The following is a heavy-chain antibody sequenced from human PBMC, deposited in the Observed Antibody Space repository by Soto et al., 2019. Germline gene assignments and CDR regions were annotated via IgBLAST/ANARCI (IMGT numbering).Heavy chain of an antibody. J-gene: IGHJ3*02. CDR3: ARGLYGDYSWEASDI. CDR1: SGSISTYY. V-gene: IGHV4-59*01. CDR2: VYYSGYT. Sequence: QVQLQESGPGLVKPSETLSLTCTVSSGSISTYYWSWIRQPPGQGLEWIGYVYYSGYTNYYPSLKSRVTIAVDTSKNQFSLKLASVTAADTAVYYCARGLYGDYSWEASDIWGQGTMVTVSS. D-gene: IGHD4-17*01.